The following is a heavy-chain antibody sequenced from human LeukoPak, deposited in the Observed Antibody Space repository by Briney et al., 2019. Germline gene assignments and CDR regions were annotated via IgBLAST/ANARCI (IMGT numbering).Heavy chain of an antibody. J-gene: IGHJ4*02. CDR3: AREGPIVGATHLVDY. CDR1: GYTFTDYY. Sequence: ASVKVSCKASGYTFTDYYMHWVRQAPGQGLEWMGWINPNSGGTNYAQKFQGRVIMTRDTSISTAYMELSRLRSDDTAVYYCAREGPIVGATHLVDYWAQGTLVTVSS. V-gene: IGHV1-2*02. D-gene: IGHD1-26*01. CDR2: INPNSGGT.